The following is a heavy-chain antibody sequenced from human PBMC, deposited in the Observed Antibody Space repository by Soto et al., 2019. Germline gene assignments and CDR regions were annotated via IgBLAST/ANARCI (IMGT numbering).Heavy chain of an antibody. J-gene: IGHJ6*02. CDR3: RRSSRYSTDV. CDR1: GDSIRSSSY. CDR2: IYSTGNT. Sequence: QLQLQDSGPGLVKPSETLSLTCTVSGDSIRSSSYWGWIRQPPGKGLEWIGSIYSTGNTYYNPSLNSQVTLSVVTSKNQFSLNVISVTAADTAVYYCRRSSRYSTDVWGQGTTVTVSS. D-gene: IGHD6-13*01. V-gene: IGHV4-39*01.